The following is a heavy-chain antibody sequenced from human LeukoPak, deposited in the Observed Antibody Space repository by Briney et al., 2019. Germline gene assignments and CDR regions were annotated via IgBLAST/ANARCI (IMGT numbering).Heavy chain of an antibody. V-gene: IGHV3-23*01. CDR3: AKGYCSGNNCYSGVFDF. J-gene: IGHJ4*02. D-gene: IGHD2-15*01. CDR2: ISGSSGNT. Sequence: GGSLRLSCAASGFPFHKYAMSWDRQAPGKGLEWVSTISGSSGNTYYADSVKGRFTISRDNSKNTVYLQMNSLRVEGTAAYYCAKGYCSGNNCYSGVFDFWGQGTLVTVSS. CDR1: GFPFHKYA.